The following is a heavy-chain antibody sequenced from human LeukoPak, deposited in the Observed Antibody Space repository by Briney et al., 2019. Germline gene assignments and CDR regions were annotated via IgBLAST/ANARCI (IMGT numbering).Heavy chain of an antibody. CDR3: ARDLVGTHDY. Sequence: GGSLRLSCAASGFTFSSYSMNWVRQAPGKGLEWVSSISSSSYIYYADSVKGRFTISRDNAKNSLYLQMHSLRAEDTAVYYCARDLVGTHDYWGQGTLVTVSS. V-gene: IGHV3-21*01. CDR2: ISSSSYI. J-gene: IGHJ4*02. D-gene: IGHD1-26*01. CDR1: GFTFSSYS.